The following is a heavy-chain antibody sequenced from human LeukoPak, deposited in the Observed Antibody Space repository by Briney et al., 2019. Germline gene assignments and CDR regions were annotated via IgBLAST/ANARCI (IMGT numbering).Heavy chain of an antibody. Sequence: GGSLRLSCAASGFTFSSYGMSWVRQAPGKGLEWVSAISGSGGSTYYADSVKGRFTISRDNSKNTLYLQMNSLRAEDTAVYYCAKDRCSNGVGCYYYYMDVWGKGTTVTISS. J-gene: IGHJ6*03. CDR3: AKDRCSNGVGCYYYYMDV. D-gene: IGHD2-8*01. CDR2: ISGSGGST. V-gene: IGHV3-23*01. CDR1: GFTFSSYG.